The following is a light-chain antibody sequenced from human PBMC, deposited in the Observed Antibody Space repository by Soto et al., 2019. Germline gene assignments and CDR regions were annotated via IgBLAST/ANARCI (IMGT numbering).Light chain of an antibody. CDR1: QSVSNN. V-gene: IGKV3-15*01. Sequence: EIVMTQSPATLSVSPGERATLSCRASQSVSNNLAWYQQKPGQAPRLLIYGASTRATGIPASFSGSGSGAEFTLTISSLQSEDFAIYYCQQYDNWPRTFCPGTKVEIK. CDR2: GAS. J-gene: IGKJ1*01. CDR3: QQYDNWPRT.